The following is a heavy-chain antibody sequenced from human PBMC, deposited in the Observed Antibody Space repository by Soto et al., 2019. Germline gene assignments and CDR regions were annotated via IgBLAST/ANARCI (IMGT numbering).Heavy chain of an antibody. J-gene: IGHJ4*02. CDR3: AILSN. CDR1: GFTVSSNY. D-gene: IGHD6-6*01. V-gene: IGHV3-53*02. Sequence: EVQLVETGGGLIQPGGSLRLSCAASGFTVSSNYMNWVRQAPGKGLEWLPIIYSDGTTYYADSVKGRFTISRDNFKNTLYLQMHNLRADDTAVYYCAILSNWGQGTLVTVSS. CDR2: IYSDGTT.